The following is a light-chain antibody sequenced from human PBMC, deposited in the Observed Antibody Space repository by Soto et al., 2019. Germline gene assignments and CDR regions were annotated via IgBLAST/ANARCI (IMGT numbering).Light chain of an antibody. CDR3: QQYNNWPPIT. Sequence: ENVLTQSPATLSLSPGERATLSCRASQSVSSNLAWYQQKPGQAPRLLIHSASTRATGIPARFSGSGSGTEFTLTISSLQSEDSAVYYCQQYNNWPPITFGQGTRLEIK. CDR2: SAS. J-gene: IGKJ5*01. CDR1: QSVSSN. V-gene: IGKV3-15*01.